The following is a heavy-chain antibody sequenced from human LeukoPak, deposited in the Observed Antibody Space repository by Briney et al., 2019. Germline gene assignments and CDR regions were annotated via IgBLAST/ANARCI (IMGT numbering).Heavy chain of an antibody. D-gene: IGHD2-2*01. CDR1: GFTFSTYS. CDR2: IWYDGSNK. J-gene: IGHJ6*02. CDR3: ARGLFCSSTSCYPNTRSGYYGMDV. Sequence: HPGGSLRLSCAASGFTFSTYSMTGVRQAPGKGLEWVAVIWYDGSNKYYADSVKGRFTISRDNSKNTLYLQMNSLRAEDTAVYYCARGLFCSSTSCYPNTRSGYYGMDVWGQGTTVTVSS. V-gene: IGHV3-33*08.